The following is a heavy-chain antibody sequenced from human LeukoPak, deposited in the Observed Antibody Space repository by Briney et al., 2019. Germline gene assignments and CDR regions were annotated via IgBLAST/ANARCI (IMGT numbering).Heavy chain of an antibody. D-gene: IGHD1/OR15-1a*01. J-gene: IGHJ4*02. CDR1: GFTFSSYA. CDR2: ISTTGGNT. Sequence: PGGSLRLSCSASGFTFSSYALHWVRQAPGKGLEYVSAISTTGGNTYYADSVRGRFTISRDNSKNTLYLQMSSLRAEDTAVYYCVRTIGQYDYWGQGTLVTVSS. CDR3: VRTIGQYDY. V-gene: IGHV3-64D*09.